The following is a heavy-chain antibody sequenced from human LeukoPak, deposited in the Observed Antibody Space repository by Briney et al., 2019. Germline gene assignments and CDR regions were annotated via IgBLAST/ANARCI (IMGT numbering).Heavy chain of an antibody. Sequence: SETLSLTCTVSGGSMSSYYWSWIRQPPGKGLEWIGYIYDSGSTNYNPSLKSRVTISIDTSKNQFSLKLSSVTATDTALYYCARHQGSNWVSPIDYWGQGTLVTVSS. CDR1: GGSMSSYY. CDR2: IYDSGST. CDR3: ARHQGSNWVSPIDY. V-gene: IGHV4-59*08. D-gene: IGHD7-27*01. J-gene: IGHJ4*02.